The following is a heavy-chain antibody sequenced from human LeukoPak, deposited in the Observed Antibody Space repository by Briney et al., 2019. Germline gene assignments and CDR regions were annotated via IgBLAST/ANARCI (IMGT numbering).Heavy chain of an antibody. CDR3: ARVTRDDLGSGDSLAFDY. D-gene: IGHD3-3*01. Sequence: GASVKVSCKASGYTFTVYYIHWVRQAPGPGPEWMGWININSGGTDYAPNFQSRVTMTTDTSDTTAYMELSGLRSDDTAVYYCARVTRDDLGSGDSLAFDYWGQGALVTVS. V-gene: IGHV1-2*02. CDR2: ININSGGT. J-gene: IGHJ4*02. CDR1: GYTFTVYY.